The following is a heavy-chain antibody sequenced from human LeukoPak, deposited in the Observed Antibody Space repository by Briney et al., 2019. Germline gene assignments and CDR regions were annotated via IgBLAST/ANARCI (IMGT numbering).Heavy chain of an antibody. D-gene: IGHD6-13*01. CDR3: LISASDHYYFDY. CDR1: GYTFTSYD. V-gene: IGHV1-8*01. J-gene: IGHJ4*02. CDR2: MNPNSGNT. Sequence: GAVKVSCKASGYTFTSYDIKWVRQATGQGLEWVGWMNPNSGNTGYAQKFQGRVTMTRSTSISTAYMELSSLRSDDTAVYYCLISASDHYYFDYWGQGTLVTVSS.